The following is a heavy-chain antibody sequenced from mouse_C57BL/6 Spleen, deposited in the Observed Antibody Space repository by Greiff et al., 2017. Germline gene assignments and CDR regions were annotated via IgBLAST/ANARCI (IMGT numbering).Heavy chain of an antibody. D-gene: IGHD2-4*01. CDR2: IDPSDSET. V-gene: IGHV1-52*01. Sequence: VQLQQPGAELVRPGSSVKLSCKASGYTFTSYWMHWVKQRPIQGLEWIGNIDPSDSETHYNQKFKDKATLTVDKSSSTAYMQLSSLTSEDSAVYYCARVYYDYGYYAMDYWGQGTSVTVSS. CDR3: ARVYYDYGYYAMDY. J-gene: IGHJ4*01. CDR1: GYTFTSYW.